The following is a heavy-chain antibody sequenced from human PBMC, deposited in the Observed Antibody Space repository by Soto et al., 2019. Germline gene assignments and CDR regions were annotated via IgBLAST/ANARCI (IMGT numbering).Heavy chain of an antibody. CDR3: TTDLWRIAVVVGSTGYFNP. V-gene: IGHV3-15*01. J-gene: IGHJ5*02. CDR2: IKSKSDGGTT. CDR1: GFTFSDAW. D-gene: IGHD2-15*01. Sequence: GSLRLSCAASGFTFSDAWMSWVRQAPGKVLDWVGRIKSKSDGGTTEYAAPVRGRFTISRDDSKNTLYLQMNSLKTEDTAVYYCTTDLWRIAVVVGSTGYFNPWGQGXPVTVYS.